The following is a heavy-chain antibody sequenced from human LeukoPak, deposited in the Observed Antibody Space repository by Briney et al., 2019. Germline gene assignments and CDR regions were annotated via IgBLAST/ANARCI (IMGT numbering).Heavy chain of an antibody. CDR1: DGSISSYF. J-gene: IGHJ5*02. Sequence: SETLSLTCTVSDGSISSYFWTWIRQPPGKGLEWIGYIYYSGSTKLNPSLKSRVTISVDTSKNQFSLKLSSVTPADTAVYYCARGFLGSGRFDPWGQGTLVTVSS. V-gene: IGHV4-59*01. CDR2: IYYSGST. CDR3: ARGFLGSGRFDP. D-gene: IGHD6-19*01.